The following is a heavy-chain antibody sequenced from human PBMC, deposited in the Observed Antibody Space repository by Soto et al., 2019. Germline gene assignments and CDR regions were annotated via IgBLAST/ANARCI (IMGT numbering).Heavy chain of an antibody. D-gene: IGHD6-13*01. V-gene: IGHV3-66*01. Sequence: EVQLVESGGGLVQPGGSLRLSCAASGFTVSSNYMSWVRQAPGKGLEWVSVIYSGGSTYYADSVKGRFTISRDNSKNTLYLQRNSLRAEDTAVYYCARDTHTRGIAAAGSDYLGQGTLVTVSS. CDR3: ARDTHTRGIAAAGSDY. J-gene: IGHJ4*02. CDR1: GFTVSSNY. CDR2: IYSGGST.